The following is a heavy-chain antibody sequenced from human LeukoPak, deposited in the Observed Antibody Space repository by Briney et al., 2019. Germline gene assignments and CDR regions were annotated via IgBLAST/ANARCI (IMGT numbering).Heavy chain of an antibody. CDR1: GYTFTSYD. CDR3: ARDNSVGDIAWWFDP. D-gene: IGHD3-16*02. J-gene: IGHJ5*02. Sequence: ASVKVSCKTSGYTFTSYDINWVRQATGQGLEWMGGMNPNSGNTAYAQKFQGRVTMTRNTSISTAYMELSSLISEDTAVYYCARDNSVGDIAWWFDPWGQGTLVTVSS. V-gene: IGHV1-8*01. CDR2: MNPNSGNT.